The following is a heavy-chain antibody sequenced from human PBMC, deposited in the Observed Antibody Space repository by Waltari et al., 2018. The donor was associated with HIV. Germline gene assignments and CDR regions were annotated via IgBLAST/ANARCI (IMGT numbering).Heavy chain of an antibody. Sequence: EVQLVESGGGLVQPGGSLRLSCAASGFTFSSYWMHWVRQAPGKGLVWVARINSDGSSTSYADSVKGRFTISRDNAKNTLYLQMNSLRAEDTAVYYCARGPTIFGVALEGHWGQGTLVTVSS. V-gene: IGHV3-74*01. CDR2: INSDGSST. D-gene: IGHD3-3*01. J-gene: IGHJ4*02. CDR3: ARGPTIFGVALEGH. CDR1: GFTFSSYW.